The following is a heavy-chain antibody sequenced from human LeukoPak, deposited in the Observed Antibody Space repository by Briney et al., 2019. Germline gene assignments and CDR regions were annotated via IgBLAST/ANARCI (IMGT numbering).Heavy chain of an antibody. CDR1: GFTFSDYY. V-gene: IGHV3-11*06. CDR3: ARGYSGYFYY. D-gene: IGHD5-12*01. J-gene: IGHJ4*02. Sequence: GGSLRLSCAASGFTFSDYYMSWIRQAPGKGLEWVSYISPSGTYTNYAGSVKGRFTISRDNAKNSLYLQMNSMRAEDTAVYYCARGYSGYFYYWGQGTLVTVSS. CDR2: ISPSGTYT.